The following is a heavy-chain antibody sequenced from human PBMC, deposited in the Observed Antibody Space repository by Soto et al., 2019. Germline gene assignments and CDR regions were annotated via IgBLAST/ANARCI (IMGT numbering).Heavy chain of an antibody. Sequence: ASVEVSWEACGYGIASYCSTWVRQDPGQGLEWMGWISAYSGNTNYAQKLQGRVTMTTDTSTSTAYMELRSLRSDDTAVYYCARFGMVAPPCLDYWGQGTPVTGSS. V-gene: IGHV1-18*01. J-gene: IGHJ4*02. CDR3: ARFGMVAPPCLDY. CDR1: GYGIASYC. D-gene: IGHD3-3*01. CDR2: ISAYSGNT.